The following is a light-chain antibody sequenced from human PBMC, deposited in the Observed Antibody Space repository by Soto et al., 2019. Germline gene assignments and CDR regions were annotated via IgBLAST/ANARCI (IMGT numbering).Light chain of an antibody. CDR2: GAS. CDR3: QQFGDSPTAFT. J-gene: IGKJ2*01. V-gene: IGKV3-20*01. CDR1: RSVSSRY. Sequence: ESMLTQSPGTLSLSPGDRATLSCRASRSVSSRYITWYQQKPGQAPRLLIYGASIRATGIPDRFSGSGSGTDFTLTISRLEAEDFALYYCQQFGDSPTAFTFGQGTKLEI.